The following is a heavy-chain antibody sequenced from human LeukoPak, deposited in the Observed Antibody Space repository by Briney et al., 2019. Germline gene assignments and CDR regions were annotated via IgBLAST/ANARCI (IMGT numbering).Heavy chain of an antibody. J-gene: IGHJ4*02. Sequence: ASVKVSCKASGGTFSSYAISWVRQAPGQGLEWMGGIIPIFGTANYAQKFQGRVTITADESTSTAYMELSSLRSEDTAVYYCATGYCSSTNCFGRFDYWGQGTLVTVSS. D-gene: IGHD2-2*01. V-gene: IGHV1-69*13. CDR1: GGTFSSYA. CDR3: ATGYCSSTNCFGRFDY. CDR2: IIPIFGTA.